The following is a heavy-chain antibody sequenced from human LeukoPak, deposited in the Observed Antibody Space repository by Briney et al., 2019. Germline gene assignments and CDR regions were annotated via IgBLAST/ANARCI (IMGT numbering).Heavy chain of an antibody. CDR1: QFTFNGSW. J-gene: IGHJ4*02. CDR2: MDPTGSQK. Sequence: GGSLRLSCADSQFTFNGSWMNWVRQAPGKGLEWVANMDPTGSQKLYVDSVKGRFTISKDNPGTSLYLHMHSLRAEDTAIYYCAIWTSGNYWGQGTLVTVSS. D-gene: IGHD1-1*01. V-gene: IGHV3-7*01. CDR3: AIWTSGNY.